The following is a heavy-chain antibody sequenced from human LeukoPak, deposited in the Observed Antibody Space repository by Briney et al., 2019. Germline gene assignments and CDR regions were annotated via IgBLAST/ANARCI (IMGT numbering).Heavy chain of an antibody. CDR3: ASPLFWRFGELSLKQYYFDY. J-gene: IGHJ4*02. CDR1: GGSVSSGSYY. Sequence: SETLSLTCTVSGGSVSSGSYYWSWIRQPPGKGLEWIGYIYYSGSTKYNPSLKSRVTISVDTSKNQFSLKLSSVTAEDTAVYYCASPLFWRFGELSLKQYYFDYWGQGTLVTVSS. V-gene: IGHV4-61*01. D-gene: IGHD3-10*01. CDR2: IYYSGST.